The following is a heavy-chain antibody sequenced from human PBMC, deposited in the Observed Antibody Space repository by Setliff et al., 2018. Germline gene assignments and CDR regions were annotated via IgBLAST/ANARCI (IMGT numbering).Heavy chain of an antibody. CDR2: INTKTGDP. Sequence: ASVKVSCKASGYSLSNYVMNWVRQAPGQGLEWMGWINTKTGDPTYAQGYTGRLAFSLDTSDSATYLDISNLKAEDTATYYCARADHLVTTTFDYWGQGTLVTVS. D-gene: IGHD4-17*01. CDR3: ARADHLVTTTFDY. CDR1: GYSLSNYV. V-gene: IGHV7-4-1*02. J-gene: IGHJ4*01.